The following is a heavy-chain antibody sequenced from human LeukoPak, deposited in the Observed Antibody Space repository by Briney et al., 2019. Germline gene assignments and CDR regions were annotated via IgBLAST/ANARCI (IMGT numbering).Heavy chain of an antibody. CDR3: AKASRIPLLWFGEASNGMDV. V-gene: IGHV3-9*01. D-gene: IGHD3-10*01. CDR2: ISWSSGSI. CDR1: GFTFDDYA. Sequence: PGGSLRLSCAASGFTFDDYAMHWVRQAPGKGLEWVSGISWSSGSIGYADSVKGRFTISRDNAKNSLYLQMNSLRAEDTALYYCAKASRIPLLWFGEASNGMDVWGQGTTVTVSS. J-gene: IGHJ6*02.